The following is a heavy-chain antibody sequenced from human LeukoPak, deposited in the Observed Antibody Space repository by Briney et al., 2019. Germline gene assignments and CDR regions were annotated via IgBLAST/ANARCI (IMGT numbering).Heavy chain of an antibody. V-gene: IGHV3-30*18. CDR2: ISYDGSNK. CDR1: GFTFSSYG. J-gene: IGHJ4*02. CDR3: AKSRPAVDFDY. D-gene: IGHD6-19*01. Sequence: GGSLRLSCAASGFTFSSYGMHWVRQAPGKGLEWVAVISYDGSNKYYADSVKGRFTISRDNSKNTLYLQINSLRAEDTAVYYCAKSRPAVDFDYWGQGTLVTVSS.